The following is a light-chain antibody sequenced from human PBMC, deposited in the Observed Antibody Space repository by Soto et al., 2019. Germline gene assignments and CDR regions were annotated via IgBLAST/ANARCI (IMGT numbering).Light chain of an antibody. CDR1: QSLIYSNGKTY. J-gene: IGKJ1*01. CDR3: MRGTPS. V-gene: IGKV2-30*01. CDR2: QVS. Sequence: VLTQSPLSLPVTLGQPASIACRSSQSLIYSNGKTYLNWYQQRPGQVPRRIIYQVSNRDSGGPDRFSGRGSGSGTDFTLRISRVEAEDVGVYYWMRGTPSFGQGTKLE.